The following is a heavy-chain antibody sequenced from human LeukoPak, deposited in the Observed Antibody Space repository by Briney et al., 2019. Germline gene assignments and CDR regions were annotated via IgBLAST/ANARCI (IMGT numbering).Heavy chain of an antibody. V-gene: IGHV4-59*08. J-gene: IGHJ3*02. CDR1: GGSTSSYY. CDR2: IYYSGST. CDR3: ARTNVAGYYNAFDI. D-gene: IGHD3-9*01. Sequence: SETLSLTCTVSGGSTSSYYWSWIRQPPGKGLEWIGYIYYSGSTNYNPSLKSRVTISVDTSKNQFSLKLSSVTAADTAVYYCARTNVAGYYNAFDIWGQGTMVTVSS.